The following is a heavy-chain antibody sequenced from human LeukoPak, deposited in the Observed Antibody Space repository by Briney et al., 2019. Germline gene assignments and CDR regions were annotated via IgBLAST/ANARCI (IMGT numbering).Heavy chain of an antibody. Sequence: TGESLKISCKGSGYSFTSYWIGWVRQMPGKGLEWMGIIYPGDSDTRYSPSFQGQVTISADESISTAYLQWSSLKASDTAMYYCARFTYYYDSSGYYRTFDPWGQGTLVTVSS. CDR2: IYPGDSDT. D-gene: IGHD3-22*01. V-gene: IGHV5-51*01. CDR1: GYSFTSYW. J-gene: IGHJ5*02. CDR3: ARFTYYYDSSGYYRTFDP.